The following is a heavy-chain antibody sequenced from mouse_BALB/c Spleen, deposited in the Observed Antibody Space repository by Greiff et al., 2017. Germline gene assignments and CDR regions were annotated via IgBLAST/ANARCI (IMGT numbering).Heavy chain of an antibody. CDR3: AREGVLRYAMDY. V-gene: IGHV2-9*02. CDR1: GFSLTSYG. Sequence: VKLVESGPGLVAPSQSLSITCTVSGFSLTSYGVHWVRQPPGKGLEWLGVIWAGGSTNYNSALMSRLSISKDNSKSQVFLKMNSLQTDDTAMYYCAREGVLRYAMDYWGQGTSVTVSS. D-gene: IGHD1-1*01. CDR2: IWAGGST. J-gene: IGHJ4*01.